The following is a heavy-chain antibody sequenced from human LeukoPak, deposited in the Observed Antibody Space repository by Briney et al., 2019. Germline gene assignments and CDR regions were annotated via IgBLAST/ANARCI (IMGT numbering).Heavy chain of an antibody. D-gene: IGHD3-22*01. J-gene: IGHJ3*02. V-gene: IGHV4-39*07. CDR2: IYYSGST. CDR1: GGSISSSSYC. CDR3: ARVREAMIVVAYVAFDI. Sequence: KPSETLSLTCTVSGGSISSSSYCWGWIRQPPGKGLEWIGSIYYSGSTYYNPSLKSRVTISVDTSKNQFSLKLSSVTAADTAVYYCARVREAMIVVAYVAFDIWGQGTMVTVSS.